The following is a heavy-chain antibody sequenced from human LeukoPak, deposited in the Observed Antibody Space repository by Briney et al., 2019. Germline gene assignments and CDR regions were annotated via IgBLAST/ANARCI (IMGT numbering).Heavy chain of an antibody. V-gene: IGHV3-23*01. CDR1: GFPFSNYA. D-gene: IGHD2-21*01. CDR2: IGGSGGGT. CDR3: ANRGLISGDLNY. Sequence: GGSLRLSCAASGFPFSNYAMNWVRQAPGKGLEWVSAIGGSGGGTYYADSVQGRFTISRDNSKNTLYLQMNSLRAEDTALYYCANRGLISGDLNYWGPGTLVTVSS. J-gene: IGHJ4*02.